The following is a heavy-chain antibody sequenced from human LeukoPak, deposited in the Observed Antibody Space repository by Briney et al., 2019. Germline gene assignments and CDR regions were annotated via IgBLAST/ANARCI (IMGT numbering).Heavy chain of an antibody. D-gene: IGHD6-13*01. Sequence: PGGSLRLSCVVSGIPFNDYYMNCIRQAPGKGLEWISYISSSSSYTDYADSVKGRFTISRDNAKSALYLQLNSLRLEDTAVYYCAAGTAADFWGQGTLVTVSS. CDR3: AAGTAADF. CDR2: ISSSSSYT. CDR1: GIPFNDYY. V-gene: IGHV3-11*03. J-gene: IGHJ4*02.